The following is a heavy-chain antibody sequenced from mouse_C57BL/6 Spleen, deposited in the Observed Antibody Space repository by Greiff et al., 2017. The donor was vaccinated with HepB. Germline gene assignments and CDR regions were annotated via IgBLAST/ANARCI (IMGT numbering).Heavy chain of an antibody. CDR2: IWSGGST. V-gene: IGHV2-2*01. D-gene: IGHD2-3*01. CDR3: ARGDGYYRVSDY. J-gene: IGHJ4*01. Sequence: QVQLQQSGPGLVQPSQSLSITCTVSGFSLTSYGVHWVRQSPGKGLEWLGVIWSGGSTDYNAAFISRLSISKDNSKSQVFFKMNSLQADDTAIYYCARGDGYYRVSDYWGQGTSVTVSS. CDR1: GFSLTSYG.